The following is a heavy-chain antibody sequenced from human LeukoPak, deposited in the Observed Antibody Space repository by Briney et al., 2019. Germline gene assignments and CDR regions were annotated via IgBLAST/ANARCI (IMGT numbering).Heavy chain of an antibody. CDR2: IYHSGST. J-gene: IGHJ3*02. D-gene: IGHD4-23*01. CDR1: GVSISSSNW. V-gene: IGHV4-4*02. Sequence: SETLSLTCAVSGVSISSSNWWSWVRQPPGKGLEWIGEIYHSGSTNYNPSLKSRVTISVDKSKNQFSLKLSSVTAADTAVYYCARITYGDNHFDIWGQGTMVTVSS. CDR3: ARITYGDNHFDI.